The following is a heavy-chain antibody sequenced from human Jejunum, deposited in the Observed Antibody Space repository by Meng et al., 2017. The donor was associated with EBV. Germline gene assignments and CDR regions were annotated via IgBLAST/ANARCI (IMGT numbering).Heavy chain of an antibody. J-gene: IGHJ4*02. V-gene: IGHV4-4*02. Sequence: QVHLXXXGPGPVKXSGTLSXTCDVSGGSIRSPNWWHWVRQAPGEGLEWIGEIYHTGSTNYNPSLKSRVTMSLDQSKNQFSMKLTSVTAADTAVYFCAREVSNTSSWGSFDYWGQGALVTVSS. CDR3: AREVSNTSSWGSFDY. CDR1: GGSIRSPNW. CDR2: IYHTGST. D-gene: IGHD6-13*01.